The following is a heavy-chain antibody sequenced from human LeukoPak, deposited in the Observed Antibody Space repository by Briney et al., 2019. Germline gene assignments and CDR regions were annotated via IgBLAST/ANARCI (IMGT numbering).Heavy chain of an antibody. CDR1: GFTFDDYG. D-gene: IGHD3/OR15-3a*01. CDR3: VKGRDDFFRSFDY. CDR2: ISWKSGNK. Sequence: GRSLRLSCVASGFTFDDYGMHWVRQAPGKGLEWVSGISWKSGNKGYVDSVKGRFTISRDNAKNSLYLQMNSLRAEDTALYYCVKGRDDFFRSFDYWGQGTQVTVSS. V-gene: IGHV3-9*01. J-gene: IGHJ4*02.